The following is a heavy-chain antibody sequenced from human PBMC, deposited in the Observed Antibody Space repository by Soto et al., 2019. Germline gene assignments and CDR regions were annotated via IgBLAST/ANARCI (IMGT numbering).Heavy chain of an antibody. CDR1: GGSFSGYY. CDR2: INHSGST. J-gene: IGHJ4*02. CDR3: ARAPDYYGSGSYSEFDY. Sequence: LSLTCAVYGGSFSGYYWSWIRQPPGKGLEWIGEINHSGSTNYNPSLKSRVTISVDTSKNQFSLKLSSVTAADTAVYYCARAPDYYGSGSYSEFDYWGQGTLVTVSS. V-gene: IGHV4-34*01. D-gene: IGHD3-10*01.